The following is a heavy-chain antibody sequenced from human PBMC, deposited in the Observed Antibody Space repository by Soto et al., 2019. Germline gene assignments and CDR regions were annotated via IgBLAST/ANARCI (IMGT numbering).Heavy chain of an antibody. CDR1: GFNFSIYW. CDR3: ARGGAYGDYRSDY. V-gene: IGHV3-74*01. Sequence: EVQLVESGGGLAQPGGSLRLSCAASGFNFSIYWMHWVRQAPGKGRVWVSRINSDGSHTDYADSVKGRFTISRDNANNPLYLQINSLGAEDTAVFYCARGGAYGDYRSDYWGQGTLVTVSS. D-gene: IGHD4-17*01. J-gene: IGHJ4*02. CDR2: INSDGSHT.